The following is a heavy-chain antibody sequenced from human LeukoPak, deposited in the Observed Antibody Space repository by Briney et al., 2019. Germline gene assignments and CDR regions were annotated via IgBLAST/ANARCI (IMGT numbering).Heavy chain of an antibody. CDR3: ARDSIQWLGFSDALDI. CDR2: IKQDGSEK. Sequence: GGSLRLSCAVSGFTFSSYWMSWVRQAPGKGLEWVANIKQDGSEKFYVDSVKGRFTISRDNAKNSLYLQMNSLRAEDTAVYYCARDSIQWLGFSDALDIWGQGTMVTVSS. D-gene: IGHD6-19*01. V-gene: IGHV3-7*01. J-gene: IGHJ3*02. CDR1: GFTFSSYW.